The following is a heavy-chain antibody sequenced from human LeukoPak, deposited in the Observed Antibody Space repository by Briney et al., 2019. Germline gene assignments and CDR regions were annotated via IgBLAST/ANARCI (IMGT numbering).Heavy chain of an antibody. CDR2: IYSNGDT. CDR1: GDSISSGSYY. D-gene: IGHD6-13*01. CDR3: ASRHSKQQRYYYYMDI. Sequence: SQTLSLTCTVSGDSISSGSYYWSWLRQPAGKGLEWIGRIYSNGDTKFNPSLKSRVTISLDTSKNQFSLKLSSATAADTAVYYCASRHSKQQRYYYYMDIWGKGTTVTVSS. J-gene: IGHJ6*03. V-gene: IGHV4-61*02.